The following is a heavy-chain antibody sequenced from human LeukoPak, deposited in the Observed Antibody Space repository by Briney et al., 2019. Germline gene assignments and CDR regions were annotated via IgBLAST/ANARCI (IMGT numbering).Heavy chain of an antibody. J-gene: IGHJ5*02. D-gene: IGHD6-13*01. Sequence: SETLSLTCTVSGGSISSYYWSRIRQPAGKGLEWIGRIYSSGSTNYNPSLQSRVTMSVDTSKNQFSLKVNSVTAADTAVYYCARGLVYSSSWDNWFDPWGQGTLVTVSS. CDR3: ARGLVYSSSWDNWFDP. CDR2: IYSSGST. CDR1: GGSISSYY. V-gene: IGHV4-4*07.